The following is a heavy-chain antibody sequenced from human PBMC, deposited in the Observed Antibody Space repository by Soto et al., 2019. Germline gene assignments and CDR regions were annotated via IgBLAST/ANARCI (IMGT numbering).Heavy chain of an antibody. V-gene: IGHV5-51*01. Sequence: GESLKISCNGSGYNFDTYWIGWVRQMPGKGLEWIGIIYGGDSDTRYNPSFQGQVTMSADKSLSTAYLQWSSLKASDTAIYFCARWAYVDAQFDPWGQGTLVTVYS. J-gene: IGHJ5*02. CDR2: IYGGDSDT. CDR3: ARWAYVDAQFDP. CDR1: GYNFDTYW. D-gene: IGHD3-16*01.